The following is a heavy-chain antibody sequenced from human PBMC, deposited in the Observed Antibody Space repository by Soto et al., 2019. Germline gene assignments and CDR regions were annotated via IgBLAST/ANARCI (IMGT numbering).Heavy chain of an antibody. Sequence: KVSCKASGGTFNNYVINWVRQAPGQGLEWMAGIIPIFGTPNYAQKFQGRVTITADKSTSTAYMELNSLRSEDTAVYYCAGRCDGTNCLAHFDYWGQGTLVTV. D-gene: IGHD2-2*01. CDR2: IIPIFGTP. J-gene: IGHJ4*02. V-gene: IGHV1-69*06. CDR1: GGTFNNYV. CDR3: AGRCDGTNCLAHFDY.